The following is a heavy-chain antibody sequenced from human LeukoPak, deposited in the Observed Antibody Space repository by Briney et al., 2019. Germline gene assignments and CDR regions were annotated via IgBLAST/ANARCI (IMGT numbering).Heavy chain of an antibody. D-gene: IGHD3-3*02. J-gene: IGHJ4*02. Sequence: GGSLRLSCVVSGFTVSNNYMSWVRQAPRKGLEWVANIKQDGSEKYYVDSVKGRFTISRDNAKNSLYLQMNSLRAEDTAVYYCARDSHFWSGYSAYYFDYWGQGTLVTVSS. CDR2: IKQDGSEK. CDR3: ARDSHFWSGYSAYYFDY. CDR1: GFTVSNNY. V-gene: IGHV3-7*01.